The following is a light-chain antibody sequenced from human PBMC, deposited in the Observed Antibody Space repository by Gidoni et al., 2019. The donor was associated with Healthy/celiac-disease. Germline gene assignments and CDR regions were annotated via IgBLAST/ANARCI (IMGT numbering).Light chain of an antibody. Sequence: DIQMTPSPSSLSESVGDSVTITCRASQGISNYLAWYQQKPGKVPKLLIYATSTLQSGVPSRFSGSGSGTDFTLTISSLQPEDVATYYCQKYNSAPRTFGGGTKVEIK. V-gene: IGKV1-27*01. CDR1: QGISNY. J-gene: IGKJ4*01. CDR2: ATS. CDR3: QKYNSAPRT.